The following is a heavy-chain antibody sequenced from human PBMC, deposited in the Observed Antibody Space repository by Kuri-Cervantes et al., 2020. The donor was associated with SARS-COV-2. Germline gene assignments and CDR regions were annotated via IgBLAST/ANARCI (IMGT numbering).Heavy chain of an antibody. J-gene: IGHJ4*02. CDR1: GFTFSNYG. CDR2: INSISSNI. V-gene: IGHV3-48*04. D-gene: IGHD2-2*02. CDR3: ASGGDCSSTSCYRAEVN. Sequence: GGSLRLSCAVSGFTFSNYGMNWVRQAPGKGLEWVAHINSISSNIGYADSVKGRFTISRDNAKNSLYLQMNSLRAEDTAVYYCASGGDCSSTSCYRAEVNWGQGTLVTVSS.